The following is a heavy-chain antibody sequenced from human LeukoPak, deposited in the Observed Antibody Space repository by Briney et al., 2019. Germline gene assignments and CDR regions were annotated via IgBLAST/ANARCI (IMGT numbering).Heavy chain of an antibody. CDR2: ISDSGGST. V-gene: IGHV3-23*01. D-gene: IGHD2-8*01. CDR3: AKDTSIGRYCTNGVCSPFGY. J-gene: IGHJ4*02. Sequence: GGSLRLSCAASGFTFSSYAMSWVRQAPGKGLEWVSAISDSGGSTSDADSGKGRFTISRDNSKNTLYLQMNSLRAEDTAVYYCAKDTSIGRYCTNGVCSPFGYWGQGTLVTVSS. CDR1: GFTFSSYA.